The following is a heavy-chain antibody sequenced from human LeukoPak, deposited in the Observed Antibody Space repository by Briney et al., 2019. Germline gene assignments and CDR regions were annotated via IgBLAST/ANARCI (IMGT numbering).Heavy chain of an antibody. J-gene: IGHJ3*02. Sequence: SETLSLTCTVSGGSISSYYWSWIRQPPGKGLEWIGYIYYSGSTNYNPSLKSRVTISVDTSKNQFSLKLSSVTAADTAVYYCAKGVGSSSWYEDAFDIWGQGTMVTVSS. V-gene: IGHV4-59*01. CDR3: AKGVGSSSWYEDAFDI. CDR1: GGSISSYY. D-gene: IGHD6-13*01. CDR2: IYYSGST.